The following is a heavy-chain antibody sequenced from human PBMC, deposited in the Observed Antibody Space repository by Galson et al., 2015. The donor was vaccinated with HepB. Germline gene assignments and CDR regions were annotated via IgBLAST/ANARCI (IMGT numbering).Heavy chain of an antibody. V-gene: IGHV1-18*01. CDR1: GYTFSPYT. D-gene: IGHD5-24*01. CDR2: INTDNGDT. Sequence: SVKVSCKASGYTFSPYTMSWVRQAPGQGLEWMGRINTDNGDTNYAQRVQGRVTMTTDTSTRTVYMELRSLRSDDTAVYYCAGGGMAAIGGPTFDSWGQGTLVTVSS. CDR3: AGGGMAAIGGPTFDS. J-gene: IGHJ4*02.